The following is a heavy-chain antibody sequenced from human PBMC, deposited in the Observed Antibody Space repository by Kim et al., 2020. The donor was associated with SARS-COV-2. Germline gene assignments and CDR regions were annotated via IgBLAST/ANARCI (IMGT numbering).Heavy chain of an antibody. D-gene: IGHD6-13*01. CDR1: GFTFSSYS. Sequence: GGSLRLSCAASGFTFSSYSMNWVRQAPGKGLEWVSSISSSSSYIYYADSVKGRFTISRDNAKNSLYLQMNSLRAEDTAVYYCASLRKYSSSWYWGDYYYYGMDVWGQGTTVTVSS. CDR2: ISSSSSYI. CDR3: ASLRKYSSSWYWGDYYYYGMDV. V-gene: IGHV3-21*01. J-gene: IGHJ6*02.